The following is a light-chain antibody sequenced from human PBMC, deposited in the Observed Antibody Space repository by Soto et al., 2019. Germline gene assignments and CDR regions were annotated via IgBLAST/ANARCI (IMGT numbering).Light chain of an antibody. V-gene: IGLV2-23*01. Sequence: QSALTQPASVSGSPGQSITISCTGTSSDVGNYNLVSWYQQHPGKAPKLMIYEGSKRTSGVSNRFSGSKSGNTASLTISGLQSEDEADYYCSSYVGSSPLIFGGGTKLTVL. CDR3: SSYVGSSPLI. J-gene: IGLJ2*01. CDR1: SSDVGNYNL. CDR2: EGS.